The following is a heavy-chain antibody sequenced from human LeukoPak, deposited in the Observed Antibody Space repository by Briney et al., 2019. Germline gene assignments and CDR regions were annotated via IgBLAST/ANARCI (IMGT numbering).Heavy chain of an antibody. CDR3: ARRAGAYSHPYDY. V-gene: IGHV3-53*01. Sequence: GGSLRLSCAASGFTVSSNYMSWVRQAPGRGLEWVSVIYSGGSTYYADSVKGRFTISRDNSKNTLYLQMNSLRAEDTAGDYCARRAGAYSHPYDYWGQGTLVTVSS. J-gene: IGHJ4*02. D-gene: IGHD4/OR15-4a*01. CDR2: IYSGGST. CDR1: GFTVSSNY.